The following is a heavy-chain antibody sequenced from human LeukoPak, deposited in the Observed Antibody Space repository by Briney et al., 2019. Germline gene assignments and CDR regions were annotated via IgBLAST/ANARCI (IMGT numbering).Heavy chain of an antibody. V-gene: IGHV1-8*01. CDR1: GYTFTSYD. D-gene: IGHD3-10*01. CDR2: MNPNSGNT. J-gene: IGHJ6*02. CDR3: ARGGVRGVMDYYYYGMDV. Sequence: GASVKVSCKASGYTFTSYDINWVRQATGQGLEWMGWMNPNSGNTGYAQKFQGRVTMTRNTSISTAYMELSSLRSEDTAVYYCARGGVRGVMDYYYYGMDVWGQGTTVTVSS.